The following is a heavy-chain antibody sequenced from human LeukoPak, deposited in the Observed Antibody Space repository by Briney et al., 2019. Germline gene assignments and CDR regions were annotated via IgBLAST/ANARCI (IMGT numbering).Heavy chain of an antibody. CDR2: IKTKTEGGTT. V-gene: IGHV3-15*01. CDR1: GFTFSNAW. Sequence: GGSLRLSCEGSGFTFSNAWMNWVRQASGKGLEWIGRIKTKTEGGTTEYAAPMKGRFTISRDDSKNTMYLQMNSLKTEDTALYYCVTRVKSTGDYWGQGTLVTVSS. CDR3: VTRVKSTGDY. D-gene: IGHD1-14*01. J-gene: IGHJ4*02.